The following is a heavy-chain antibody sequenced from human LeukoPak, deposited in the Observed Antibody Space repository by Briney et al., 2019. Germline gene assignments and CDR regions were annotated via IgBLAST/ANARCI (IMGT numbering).Heavy chain of an antibody. J-gene: IGHJ6*03. V-gene: IGHV1-8*03. D-gene: IGHD3-3*01. CDR2: MNPNSGNT. CDR3: AREGDYDFWSGSRHMDV. CDR1: GYTFTSYD. Sequence: ASVKVSCKASGYTFTSYDINWVRQATGQGLEWMGWMNPNSGNTGYAQKFQGRVTITRNTSISTAYMELSSLRSDDTAVYYCAREGDYDFWSGSRHMDVWGKGTTVTVSS.